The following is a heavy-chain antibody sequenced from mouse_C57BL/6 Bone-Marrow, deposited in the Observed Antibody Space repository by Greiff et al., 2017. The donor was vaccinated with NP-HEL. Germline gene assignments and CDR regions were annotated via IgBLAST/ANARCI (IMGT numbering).Heavy chain of an antibody. J-gene: IGHJ3*01. CDR2: IYPRSGNT. CDR3: ASTASSKGFAY. Sequence: VQLQQSGAELARPGASVKLSCKASGYTFTSYGISWVKQRTGQGLEWIGEIYPRSGNTYYNEKFKGKATLTADKSSSTAYMELRSLTSEDSAVYFCASTASSKGFAYWGQGTLVTVSA. V-gene: IGHV1-81*01. CDR1: GYTFTSYG. D-gene: IGHD1-2*01.